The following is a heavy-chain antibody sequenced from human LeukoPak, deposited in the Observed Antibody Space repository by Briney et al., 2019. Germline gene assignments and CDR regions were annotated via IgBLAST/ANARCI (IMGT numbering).Heavy chain of an antibody. CDR1: GYTFTSYG. Sequence: GASVKVSCKASGYTFTSYGISWVRQAPGQGLEWMGWISAHNAHTNYAQKFQGRVTMTTDTSTSTAYMELRSLRSADAAIYYCAREGDFCTSNTCYSWFDPWGQGTLVTVSP. J-gene: IGHJ5*02. CDR2: ISAHNAHT. D-gene: IGHD2-2*01. CDR3: AREGDFCTSNTCYSWFDP. V-gene: IGHV1-18*01.